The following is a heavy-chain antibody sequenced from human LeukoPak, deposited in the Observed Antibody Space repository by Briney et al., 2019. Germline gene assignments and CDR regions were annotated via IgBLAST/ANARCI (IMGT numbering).Heavy chain of an antibody. CDR1: GFTFSSYG. CDR3: ARDGVVGATAFDI. V-gene: IGHV3-30*03. D-gene: IGHD1-26*01. J-gene: IGHJ3*02. CDR2: ISCDGSNK. Sequence: GGSLRLSCAASGFTFSSYGMHWVRQAPGKGLEWVAVISCDGSNKYYADSVKGRFTISRDNSKNTLYLQMNSLRAEDTAVYYCARDGVVGATAFDIWGQGTMVTVSS.